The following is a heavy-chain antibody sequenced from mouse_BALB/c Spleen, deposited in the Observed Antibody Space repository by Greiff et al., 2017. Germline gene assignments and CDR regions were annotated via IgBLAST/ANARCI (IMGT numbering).Heavy chain of an antibody. D-gene: IGHD2-14*01. CDR2: ISYSGST. Sequence: EVKLMESGPGLVKPSQSLSLTCTVTGYSITSDYAWNWIRQFPGNKLEWMGYISYSGSTSYNPSLKSRISITRDTSKNQFFLQLNSVTTEDTATDDCARGDRYDGWFAYWGQGTLVTVSA. V-gene: IGHV3-2*02. CDR1: GYSITSDYA. J-gene: IGHJ3*01. CDR3: ARGDRYDGWFAY.